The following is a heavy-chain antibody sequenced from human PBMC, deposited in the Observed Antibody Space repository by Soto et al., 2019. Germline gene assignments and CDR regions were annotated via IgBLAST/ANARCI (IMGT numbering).Heavy chain of an antibody. CDR3: ARGMEGYCSSTSCYYMDV. CDR1: GYTFTSYD. V-gene: IGHV1-8*01. Sequence: QVQLVQSGAEVKKPGASVKVSCKASGYTFTSYDINWVRQATGQGLEWMGWMNPNSGNTGYAQKFQGRVTMTRNTSISTDYMELSSLRSEDTAVYYCARGMEGYCSSTSCYYMDVWGKGTTVTVSS. J-gene: IGHJ6*03. CDR2: MNPNSGNT. D-gene: IGHD2-2*01.